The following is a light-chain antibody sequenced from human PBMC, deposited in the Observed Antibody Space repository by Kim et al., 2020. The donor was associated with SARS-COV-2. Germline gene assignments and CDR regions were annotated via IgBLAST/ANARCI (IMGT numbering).Light chain of an antibody. Sequence: SYELTQPPSASVAPGKTARITCGGNNIGIKSVHWYQQKPGQAPVLVIYYDSDRPSGIPERFSGSNSGNTATLTISRVEAGDEADYYCQVWDSSSDHPVFGGGTELTVL. CDR3: QVWDSSSDHPV. V-gene: IGLV3-21*04. CDR2: YDS. J-gene: IGLJ3*02. CDR1: NIGIKS.